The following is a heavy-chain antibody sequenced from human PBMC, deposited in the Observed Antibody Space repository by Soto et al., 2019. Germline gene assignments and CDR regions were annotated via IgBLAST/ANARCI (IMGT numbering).Heavy chain of an antibody. Sequence: QVQLVQSGAEVKKPGSSVKVSCKASGGTFSSYAISWVRQAPGQGLEWMGGIIPIFGTANYAQKFQGRVTLPADAATSTADLGLSSLRSEDAAGYYCAVHPGGSGYFSGLDVWGPGTTVTVSS. J-gene: IGHJ6*02. D-gene: IGHD2-15*01. CDR2: IIPIFGTA. V-gene: IGHV1-69*12. CDR1: GGTFSSYA. CDR3: AVHPGGSGYFSGLDV.